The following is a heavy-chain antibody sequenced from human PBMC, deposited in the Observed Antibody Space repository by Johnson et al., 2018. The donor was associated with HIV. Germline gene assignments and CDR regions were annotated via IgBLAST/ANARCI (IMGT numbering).Heavy chain of an antibody. V-gene: IGHV3-NL1*01. CDR2: INSDGSST. D-gene: IGHD6-19*01. Sequence: QVQLVESGGGVVQPGRSLRLSCAASGFTLNSYGTHWVRQGPGKGLVWVSRINSDGSSTSYADSVKGRFTISRDNSKNTLYLQMNSLRAKDTAVYYCAKDLSSGWSAFDIWGQGTMVTVSS. J-gene: IGHJ3*02. CDR3: AKDLSSGWSAFDI. CDR1: GFTLNSYG.